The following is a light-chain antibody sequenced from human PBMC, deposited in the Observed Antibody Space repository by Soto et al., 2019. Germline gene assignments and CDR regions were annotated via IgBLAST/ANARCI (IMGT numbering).Light chain of an antibody. CDR2: DAS. Sequence: EIVLTQSPGTLSLSPGEIATLSCRASQSVRSSLAWYQQKPGQAPRLLIYDASTRATGVPARFSGSGSGTDFTLTISSLQSEDFAVYYCQQYNNWPPITLGQGTRLEIK. CDR1: QSVRSS. J-gene: IGKJ5*01. CDR3: QQYNNWPPIT. V-gene: IGKV3-15*01.